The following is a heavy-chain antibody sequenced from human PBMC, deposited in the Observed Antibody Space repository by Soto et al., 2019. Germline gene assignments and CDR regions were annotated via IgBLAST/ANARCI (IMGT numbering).Heavy chain of an antibody. V-gene: IGHV3-33*01. Sequence: QVQLVESGGGVVQPGRSLRLSCAASGFTFSSYGMHWVRQAPGKGLEWVAVIWYDGSNKYYADSVKGRFTISRDNSKNTLYLQMNTLTADDTDVYYCATDLGVTGTMPYWGHGTLVTV. D-gene: IGHD1-7*01. CDR2: IWYDGSNK. CDR3: ATDLGVTGTMPY. J-gene: IGHJ4*01. CDR1: GFTFSSYG.